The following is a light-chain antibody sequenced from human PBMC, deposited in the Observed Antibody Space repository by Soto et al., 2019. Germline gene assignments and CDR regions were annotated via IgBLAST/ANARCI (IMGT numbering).Light chain of an antibody. CDR1: SSDVGGYKY. Sequence: QSVLTQPASVSGSPGQSITISCTGTSSDVGGYKYVSWYQQHPGKAPKLMIYEVSYRPSGVSNRFSGSKSGSTASLPISGLQAEDEADYYCSSYTSSSTLVFGTGTKVTVL. CDR3: SSYTSSSTLV. V-gene: IGLV2-14*01. J-gene: IGLJ1*01. CDR2: EVS.